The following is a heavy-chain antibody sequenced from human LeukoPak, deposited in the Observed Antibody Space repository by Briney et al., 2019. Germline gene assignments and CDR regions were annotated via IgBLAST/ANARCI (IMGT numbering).Heavy chain of an antibody. V-gene: IGHV1-69*06. J-gene: IGHJ3*02. D-gene: IGHD2-21*02. CDR1: GGTFSSYA. Sequence: SVKVSCKASGGTFSSYAISWVRQAPGQGLEWMGRIIPIFGTANYARKFQGRVTITADKSTSTAYMELSSLRSEDTAVYYCAKGDIVVVTAIQHAFDIWGQGTMVTASS. CDR3: AKGDIVVVTAIQHAFDI. CDR2: IIPIFGTA.